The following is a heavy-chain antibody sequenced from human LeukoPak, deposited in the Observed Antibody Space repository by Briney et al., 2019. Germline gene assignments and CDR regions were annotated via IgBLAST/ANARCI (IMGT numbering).Heavy chain of an antibody. CDR2: MDPKKGNT. V-gene: IGHV1-8*01. CDR1: GYTFTNYD. J-gene: IGHJ5*02. D-gene: IGHD3-9*01. CDR3: ARGGSLTGYHAWFDP. Sequence: GASVKVSCKASGYTFTNYDINWVRQASGQGLEWMGWMDPKKGNTGYAQKFRGRVTLTRNSSINTAYMELSSLTSEDTAVCYCARGGSLTGYHAWFDPWGQGTLVAVSS.